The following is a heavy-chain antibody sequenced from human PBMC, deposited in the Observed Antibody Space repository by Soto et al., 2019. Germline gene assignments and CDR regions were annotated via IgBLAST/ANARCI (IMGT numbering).Heavy chain of an antibody. CDR1: GGSISSSSYY. Sequence: QLQLQESGPGLVKPSETLSLTCTVSGGSISSSSYYWGWIRQPPGKGLEWIGSIYYSGSTYYNPSLKSRVTISVDTSKNQFSLKLSSVTAADTAVYYCARGDGSGTASAYYYGMDVWGQGTTVTVSS. D-gene: IGHD3-10*01. J-gene: IGHJ6*02. V-gene: IGHV4-39*01. CDR3: ARGDGSGTASAYYYGMDV. CDR2: IYYSGST.